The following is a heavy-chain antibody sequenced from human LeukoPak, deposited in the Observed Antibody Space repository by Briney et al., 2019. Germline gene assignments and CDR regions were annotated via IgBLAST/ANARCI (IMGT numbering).Heavy chain of an antibody. CDR3: ARSGSGYLDY. CDR1: GFNFHNFA. CDR2: ISNDERNK. J-gene: IGHJ4*02. Sequence: GGSLRLSCEASGFNFHNFAMHWVRQAPGKGLEWVAVISNDERNKYYTNSVKGRFTISRDNAKNSLYLQMNSLRAEDTAVYYCARSGSGYLDYWGQGTLVTVSS. V-gene: IGHV3-30*04. D-gene: IGHD6-19*01.